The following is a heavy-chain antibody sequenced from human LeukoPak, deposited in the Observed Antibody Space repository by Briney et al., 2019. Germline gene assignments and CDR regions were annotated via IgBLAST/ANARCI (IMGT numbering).Heavy chain of an antibody. V-gene: IGHV3-53*01. CDR1: GFTVSSNY. CDR2: IYSGGNT. Sequence: PGGSLRLSCAASGFTVSSNYMSWVRQAPGKGLEWVSLIYSGGNTYYTDSVRGRFTVSRDNSKNMLYLQMNSLRAEDTAVYYCAKEIQLWLHHYWGQGTLVTVSS. J-gene: IGHJ4*02. D-gene: IGHD5-18*01. CDR3: AKEIQLWLHHY.